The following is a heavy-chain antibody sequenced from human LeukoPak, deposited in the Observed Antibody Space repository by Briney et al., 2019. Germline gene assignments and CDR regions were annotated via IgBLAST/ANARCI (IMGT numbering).Heavy chain of an antibody. CDR1: GGSFSGYY. CDR3: ARGIAVAGPNYFDY. D-gene: IGHD6-19*01. Sequence: SETLSLTCAVYGGSFSGYYWSWIRQPPGKGLEWIGEINHSGSTNYNPSLKSRVTISVDTSKNQFSLKLSSVTAADTAVYYCARGIAVAGPNYFDYWGQGTLVTVSS. CDR2: INHSGST. V-gene: IGHV4-34*01. J-gene: IGHJ4*02.